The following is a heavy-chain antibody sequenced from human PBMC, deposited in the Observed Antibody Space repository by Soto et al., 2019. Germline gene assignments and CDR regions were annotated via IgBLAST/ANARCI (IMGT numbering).Heavy chain of an antibody. J-gene: IGHJ3*02. Sequence: GGSLRLSCAASGFTFSSYAMHWVRQAPGKGLEWVAVISYDGSNKYYADSVKGRFTISRDNSKNTLYLQMNSLRAEDTAVYYCAAFSSSWSLSLDDAFDIWGQGTMVTVSS. CDR2: ISYDGSNK. CDR1: GFTFSSYA. CDR3: AAFSSSWSLSLDDAFDI. D-gene: IGHD6-13*01. V-gene: IGHV3-30-3*01.